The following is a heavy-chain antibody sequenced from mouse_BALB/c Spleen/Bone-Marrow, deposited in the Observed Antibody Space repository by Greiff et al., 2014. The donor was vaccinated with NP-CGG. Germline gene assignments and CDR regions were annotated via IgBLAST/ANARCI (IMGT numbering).Heavy chain of an antibody. Sequence: LRLSCATSGFTFTDYYIRWVRQPPGKALEWLGFIRSKATGYPTEYSAAVKGRFTISRDNSQSILYRQMNTLRAEDRATYYCARDYYGFFAYWGQGTLVTVSA. J-gene: IGHJ3*01. CDR3: ARDYYGFFAY. CDR2: IRSKATGYPT. CDR1: GFTFTDYY. V-gene: IGHV7-3*02. D-gene: IGHD1-2*01.